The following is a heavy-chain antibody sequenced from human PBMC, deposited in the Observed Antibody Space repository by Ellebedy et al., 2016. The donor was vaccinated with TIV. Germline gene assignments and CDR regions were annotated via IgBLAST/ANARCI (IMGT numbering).Heavy chain of an antibody. D-gene: IGHD3-22*01. CDR1: GDTFTDYA. V-gene: IGHV1-69*04. J-gene: IGHJ5*02. CDR2: IITLHGIT. Sequence: ASVKVSCKASGDTFTDYAFSWVRQAPGQGLEWMGKIITLHGITNYAQKFQGRVTITGDTSTSTVYMELSSLRSEDTAIYYCARDEVHSDSSGASNWFDPWGQGTLVTVSS. CDR3: ARDEVHSDSSGASNWFDP.